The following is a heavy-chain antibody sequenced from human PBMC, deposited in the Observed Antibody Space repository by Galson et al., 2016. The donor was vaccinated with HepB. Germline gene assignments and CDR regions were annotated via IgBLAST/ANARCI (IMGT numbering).Heavy chain of an antibody. D-gene: IGHD3-16*01. J-gene: IGHJ4*02. V-gene: IGHV3-33*01. CDR3: ARVPGESGPDY. CDR2: IWYDGSNK. CDR1: GFTFSSCG. Sequence: SLRLSCAASGFTFSSCGMHWVRQAPGKGLEWVAVIWYDGSNKYYADSVKGRFTISRDNSKNTLYLQMNSLRAEDTAVYYCARVPGESGPDYWGQGTLVTVSS.